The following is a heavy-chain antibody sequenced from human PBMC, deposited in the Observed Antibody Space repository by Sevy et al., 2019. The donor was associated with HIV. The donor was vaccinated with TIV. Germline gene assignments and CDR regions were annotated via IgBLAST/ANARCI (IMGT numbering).Heavy chain of an antibody. J-gene: IGHJ4*02. Sequence: GGSLRLSCAASAFTFSRYWMGWVRQAPGKGLEWVANIKQDGSQKYYVDSVKGRFTIYRDNAKNSLYLQMNSLRAEDTAVYYCARDSGNYYFNYWGQGALVTVSS. D-gene: IGHD1-26*01. CDR3: ARDSGNYYFNY. CDR2: IKQDGSQK. V-gene: IGHV3-7*01. CDR1: AFTFSRYW.